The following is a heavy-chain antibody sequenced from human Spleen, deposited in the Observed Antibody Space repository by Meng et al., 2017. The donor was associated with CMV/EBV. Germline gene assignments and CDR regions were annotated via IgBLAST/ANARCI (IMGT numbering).Heavy chain of an antibody. Sequence: GESLKISCAASGFTFSSYSMNWVRQAPGKGLEWVSSISSSSSYIYYADSVKGRFTISRDNAKNSLYLQMNSLRAEDTALYYCARGIGGSGSAWGQGTLVTVSS. D-gene: IGHD3-10*01. CDR1: GFTFSSYS. J-gene: IGHJ5*02. CDR3: ARGIGGSGSA. CDR2: ISSSSSYI. V-gene: IGHV3-21*04.